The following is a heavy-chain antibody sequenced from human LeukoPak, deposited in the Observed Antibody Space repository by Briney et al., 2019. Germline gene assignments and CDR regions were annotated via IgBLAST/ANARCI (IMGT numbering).Heavy chain of an antibody. Sequence: ASVKVSCKVSGYTLTELSMHWVRQAPGKGLEWMGGFDPEDGETIYAQKFQGRVTMTEDTSTDTAYMELSNLRSEDTAVYYCATGPIKHSGRPTRDYWGQGTLVTVSS. CDR1: GYTLTELS. CDR3: ATGPIKHSGRPTRDY. CDR2: FDPEDGET. J-gene: IGHJ4*02. V-gene: IGHV1-24*01. D-gene: IGHD1-26*01.